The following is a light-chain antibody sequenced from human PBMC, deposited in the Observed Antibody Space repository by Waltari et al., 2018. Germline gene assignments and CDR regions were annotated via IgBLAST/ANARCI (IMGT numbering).Light chain of an antibody. J-gene: IGLJ3*02. Sequence: SYVVTQPPSVSVAPGKTASITCGGNNIGIKSVHWYQQKSGQAPVLGVYEDSDRPSGIHERFCGSNAGNAATLTISRVEAGDEADYYCRVWDSSSDHRVFGGGTKRTVL. CDR3: RVWDSSSDHRV. CDR1: NIGIKS. CDR2: EDS. V-gene: IGLV3-21*03.